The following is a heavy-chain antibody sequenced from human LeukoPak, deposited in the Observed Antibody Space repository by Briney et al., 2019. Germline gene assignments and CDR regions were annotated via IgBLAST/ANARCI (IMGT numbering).Heavy chain of an antibody. Sequence: SQTLSLTCTVSGDSITSYGYSGSWIRQSPGKGLEWIGYTHYTGIAHYNPSLKSRVTISVDKSKNQFSLELTSVTAADTAVYYCAREGYDILTGNYFDYWGQGTLVTVSS. CDR3: AREGYDILTGNYFDY. D-gene: IGHD3-9*01. J-gene: IGHJ4*02. CDR2: THYTGIA. V-gene: IGHV4-30-2*06. CDR1: GDSITSYGYS.